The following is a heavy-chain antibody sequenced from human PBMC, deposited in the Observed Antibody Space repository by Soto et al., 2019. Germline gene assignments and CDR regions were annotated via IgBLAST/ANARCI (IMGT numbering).Heavy chain of an antibody. CDR1: GYTFTGYY. Sequence: ASVKVSCKASGYTFTGYYMHWVRQAPGQGLEWKGWINPNSGGTNYAQKFQGRVTMTRDTSISTAYMELSRLRSDDTAVYYCAREQWLGEDYYYGMDVWGQGTTVTVSS. D-gene: IGHD6-19*01. CDR3: AREQWLGEDYYYGMDV. V-gene: IGHV1-2*02. J-gene: IGHJ6*02. CDR2: INPNSGGT.